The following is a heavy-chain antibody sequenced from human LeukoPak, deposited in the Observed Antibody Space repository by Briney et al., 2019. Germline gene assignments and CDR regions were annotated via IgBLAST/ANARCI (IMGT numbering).Heavy chain of an antibody. CDR2: ISYDGSNK. Sequence: PGRSLRLSCAASGFTFSSYAMHWVRQAPGKGLEWVAVISYDGSNKYYADSVKGRFTISRDNSKNTLYLQMNSLRAEDTAVYYCARGDLYYNFWSGYGFDYLGQGTLVTVRS. D-gene: IGHD3-3*01. J-gene: IGHJ4*02. V-gene: IGHV3-30-3*01. CDR3: ARGDLYYNFWSGYGFDY. CDR1: GFTFSSYA.